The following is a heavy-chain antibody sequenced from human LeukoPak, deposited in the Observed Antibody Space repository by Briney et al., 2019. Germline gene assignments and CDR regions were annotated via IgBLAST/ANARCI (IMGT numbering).Heavy chain of an antibody. D-gene: IGHD6-19*01. V-gene: IGHV3-30*18. CDR1: GFTFSSYG. J-gene: IGHJ4*01. Sequence: GGSLRLSCAASGFTFSSYGMHWVRQAPGKGLEWVAVISYDGSNKYYADSVKGRFTISRDNSKNTLYLQMNTLRAEDSALYYCAKGNHSSGWSYFDYWGHGTLVTVSS. CDR2: ISYDGSNK. CDR3: AKGNHSSGWSYFDY.